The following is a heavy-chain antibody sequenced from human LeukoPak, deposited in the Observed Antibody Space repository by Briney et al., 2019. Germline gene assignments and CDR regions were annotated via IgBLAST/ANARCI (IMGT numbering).Heavy chain of an antibody. V-gene: IGHV3-73*01. CDR3: SRDRHCIGSTCYGL. CDR1: GFTFSGSA. D-gene: IGHD2-2*01. J-gene: IGHJ4*02. CDR2: IRSKPHSYAT. Sequence: PGGSLRLSCAASGFTFSGSAMHWVRQAAGKGLEWVGRIRSKPHSYATAYAASVKGRFTISRDDSKNMAYLQMNSLRAEDTAVYYCSRDRHCIGSTCYGLWGQGTRVTVSS.